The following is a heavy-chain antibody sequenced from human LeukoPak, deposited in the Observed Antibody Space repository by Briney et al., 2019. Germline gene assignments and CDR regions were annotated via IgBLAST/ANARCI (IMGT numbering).Heavy chain of an antibody. Sequence: SETLSLTCAVYGGSFSGYYWSWIRQPPGKGLEWIGEINHSGSTNYNPSLKSRVTISVDTSKNQFSLKLSSVTAADTAVYYCARGSAHRPINDWGQGTLVTVSS. V-gene: IGHV4-34*01. CDR1: GGSFSGYY. CDR3: ARGSAHRPIND. D-gene: IGHD3-9*01. J-gene: IGHJ4*02. CDR2: INHSGST.